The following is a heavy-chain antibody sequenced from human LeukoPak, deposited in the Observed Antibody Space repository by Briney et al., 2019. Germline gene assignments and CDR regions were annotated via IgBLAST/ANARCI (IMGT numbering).Heavy chain of an antibody. V-gene: IGHV3-7*03. Sequence: GGSLRLSCAASGFTFSSYWMSWVRQAPGKGLEWVANIKQDGSEKYYVDSVKGRFTISRDNAKNSLYLQMNSLRAEDTAVYYCARGAVAGPPLYYFDYWGQGTLVTVSP. D-gene: IGHD6-19*01. CDR3: ARGAVAGPPLYYFDY. J-gene: IGHJ4*02. CDR2: IKQDGSEK. CDR1: GFTFSSYW.